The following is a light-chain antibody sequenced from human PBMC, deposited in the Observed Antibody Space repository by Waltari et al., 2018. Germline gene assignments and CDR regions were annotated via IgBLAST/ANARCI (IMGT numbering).Light chain of an antibody. J-gene: IGLJ2*01. CDR3: LMYMGSGIWV. Sequence: QTVVTQEPSLSVSPGGTVTLTCALSSGSIPSTSYVSWYRQTPGQAPRTLIYKITSRSAGVPDRFSGSFLGNKAALTITGAQADDESDYYCLMYMGSGIWVFGGGTKVTVL. CDR2: KIT. V-gene: IGLV8-61*01. CDR1: SGSIPSTSY.